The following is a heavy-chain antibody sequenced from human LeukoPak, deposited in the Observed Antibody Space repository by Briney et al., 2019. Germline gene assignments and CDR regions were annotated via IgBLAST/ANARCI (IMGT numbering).Heavy chain of an antibody. J-gene: IGHJ4*02. Sequence: GRSLRLSCAASGFTFSSYGMHWVRQAPGKGLEWVAVISYDGSNKYYADSVKGRFTISRDNSKNTLHLQMNSLRAEDTAVYYCAKDGQQLARYYFDYWGQGTLVTVSS. CDR2: ISYDGSNK. V-gene: IGHV3-30*18. CDR1: GFTFSSYG. CDR3: AKDGQQLARYYFDY. D-gene: IGHD6-13*01.